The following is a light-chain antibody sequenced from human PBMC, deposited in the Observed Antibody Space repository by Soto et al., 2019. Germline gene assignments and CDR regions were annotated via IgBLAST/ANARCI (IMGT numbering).Light chain of an antibody. CDR2: DAT. CDR3: SSHAGSGTLV. CDR1: SSDVGKYKF. V-gene: IGLV2-23*01. Sequence: QSVLTQPASVSGFPGQSISISCTGTSSDVGKYKFVSWYQQHPGEAPKLMIYDATQPRSGVSNRFSGSKSGITASLTISGLQAEDEAHYYCSSHAGSGTLVFGGGTKLTVL. J-gene: IGLJ3*02.